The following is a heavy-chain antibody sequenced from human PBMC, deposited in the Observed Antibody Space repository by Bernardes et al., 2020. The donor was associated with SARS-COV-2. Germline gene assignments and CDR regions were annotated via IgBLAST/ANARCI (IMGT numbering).Heavy chain of an antibody. Sequence: AKVSCKASGYTFTSYDISWVRQATGQGLEWMGWMHPNSGNTGYAQNFQGRVTMTRNTSISTAYMELSSLRSEDTAVYYCAREYYYDSSGYWWFDPWGQGTLVTVSS. V-gene: IGHV1-8*01. D-gene: IGHD3-22*01. CDR2: MHPNSGNT. CDR3: AREYYYDSSGYWWFDP. J-gene: IGHJ5*02. CDR1: GYTFTSYD.